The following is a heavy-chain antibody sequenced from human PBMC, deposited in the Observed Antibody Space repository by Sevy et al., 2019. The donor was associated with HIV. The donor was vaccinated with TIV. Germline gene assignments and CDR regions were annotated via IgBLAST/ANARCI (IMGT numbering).Heavy chain of an antibody. CDR3: ARKQFGLPFDH. V-gene: IGHV3-30*04. D-gene: IGHD6-6*01. J-gene: IGHJ4*02. CDR2: IAYHGRNQ. CDR1: GFTFSDYA. Sequence: GGSLRLSCAASGFTFSDYAIHWVRQAPGKGLEWLAVIAYHGRNQFYADSVRGRFTISRDDSKNTVYLQMNSLRPDDTAVYYCARKQFGLPFDHWGQGTLVTVSS.